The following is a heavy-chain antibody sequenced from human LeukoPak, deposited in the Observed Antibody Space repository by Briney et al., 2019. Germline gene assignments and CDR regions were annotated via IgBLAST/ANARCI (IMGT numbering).Heavy chain of an antibody. D-gene: IGHD3-10*01. CDR1: GFTFSSYV. CDR2: ISYDGSNE. J-gene: IGHJ6*03. CDR3: ARVGGITLALAPSPFPDYNYYYMDV. Sequence: PGRSLRLSCAASGFTFSSYVMHWVRQAPGKGLEWVAIISYDGSNEYYADSVKGRFTISRDNAKKSLYLQMNSLRAEDTAVYYCARVGGITLALAPSPFPDYNYYYMDVWGKGTTVTVSS. V-gene: IGHV3-30*04.